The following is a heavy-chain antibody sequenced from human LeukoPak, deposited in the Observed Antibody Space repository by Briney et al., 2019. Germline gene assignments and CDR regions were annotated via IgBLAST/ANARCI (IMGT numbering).Heavy chain of an antibody. Sequence: PGGSLRLSCAASGFTFSSYWMSWVRQAPGKGLEWVANIKQDGSEKYYVDSVKGRFTISRDNAKNSLYLQMNSLRAEDTAVYYCAREAGWYLSGYFDYWGQGTLVTVSS. CDR2: IKQDGSEK. D-gene: IGHD6-19*01. V-gene: IGHV3-7*01. CDR3: AREAGWYLSGYFDY. J-gene: IGHJ4*02. CDR1: GFTFSSYW.